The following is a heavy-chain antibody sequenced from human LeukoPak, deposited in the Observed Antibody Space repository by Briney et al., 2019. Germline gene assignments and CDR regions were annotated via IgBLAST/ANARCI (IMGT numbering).Heavy chain of an antibody. J-gene: IGHJ4*02. CDR1: GFTFSDYY. D-gene: IGHD6-19*01. CDR2: ISSSGSTI. CDR3: ARPRGIAVAIPDY. V-gene: IGHV3-11*01. Sequence: GGSLRLSCAASGFTFSDYYMSWIRQAPGKGLEWVSYISSSGSTIYYADSVKGRFTISRDNAKNSVYLQMNSLRAEDTAIYYCARPRGIAVAIPDYWGQGTLVTVSS.